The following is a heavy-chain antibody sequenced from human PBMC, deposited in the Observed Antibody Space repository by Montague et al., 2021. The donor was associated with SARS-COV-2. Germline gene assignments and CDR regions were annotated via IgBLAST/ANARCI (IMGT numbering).Heavy chain of an antibody. J-gene: IGHJ6*04. Sequence: SETLSLTCAVYGGSFSTYSWNWIRQPPGKGLEWIGEIHHGGSTNYNPSLKSRVTISVDTSKNQFSLKLTSVTAADTTVYYCARGQEGANTVLVVFGFYYFMDVWGKGTTVTVSS. CDR2: IHHGGST. CDR3: ARGQEGANTVLVVFGFYYFMDV. V-gene: IGHV4-34*01. D-gene: IGHD2-8*01. CDR1: GGSFSTYS.